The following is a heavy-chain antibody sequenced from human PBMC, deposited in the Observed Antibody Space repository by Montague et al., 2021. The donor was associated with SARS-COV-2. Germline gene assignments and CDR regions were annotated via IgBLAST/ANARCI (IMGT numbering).Heavy chain of an antibody. D-gene: IGHD1-26*01. V-gene: IGHV4-39*01. CDR3: ARLWDTVYYYYGMDV. CDR1: AGSISSSSYS. Sequence: SETLSLTCAVSAGSISSSSYSWGWIRQPPGKGLEWIGSIHYSGSTYYNLSLKSRVSISVDTSKNQFSLKLSSVTAADTSVYYCARLWDTVYYYYGMDVWGQGTTVTVSS. CDR2: IHYSGST. J-gene: IGHJ6*02.